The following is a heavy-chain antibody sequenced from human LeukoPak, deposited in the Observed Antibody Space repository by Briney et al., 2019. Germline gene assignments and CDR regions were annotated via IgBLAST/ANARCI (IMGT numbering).Heavy chain of an antibody. CDR2: IYYSESA. V-gene: IGHV4-59*01. CDR1: GGSISSYY. D-gene: IGHD1-26*01. CDR3: ARLVVGATRNFDY. Sequence: SETLSLTCTVSGGSISSYYWSWIRQPPGKGLEWIGYIYYSESANYNPSLKSRVTISVATSKNQFSLKLTSVTAADTAVYYCARLVVGATRNFDYWGQGTLVTVSS. J-gene: IGHJ4*02.